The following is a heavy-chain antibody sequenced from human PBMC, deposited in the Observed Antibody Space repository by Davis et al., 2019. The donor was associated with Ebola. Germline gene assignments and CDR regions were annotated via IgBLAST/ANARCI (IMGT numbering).Heavy chain of an antibody. D-gene: IGHD3-22*01. Sequence: AASVKVSCKASGYTFTNYYMHWVRQAPGQGLEWMGIIHPSDGFITYAHRFQGRITMTRDTTTSTVYMELSSLRSEDTAMYYCARDKYYDSRGYPESHWYFDLWGRGTLVTVSS. V-gene: IGHV1-46*01. J-gene: IGHJ2*01. CDR1: GYTFTNYY. CDR2: IHPSDGFI. CDR3: ARDKYYDSRGYPESHWYFDL.